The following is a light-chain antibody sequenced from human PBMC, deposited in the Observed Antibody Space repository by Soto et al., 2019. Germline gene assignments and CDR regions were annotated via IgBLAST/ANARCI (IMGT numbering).Light chain of an antibody. Sequence: QSALTQPASVSGSPGQSITISCTGTSSDVGGYNYVSWYQQYPGKAPKLMMYEVSNRPSGVSNRFSGSKSGNTASLTISGLQADDEADYYCSSFTSSNTWVFGGGTKLTVL. CDR3: SSFTSSNTWV. J-gene: IGLJ3*02. V-gene: IGLV2-14*01. CDR1: SSDVGGYNY. CDR2: EVS.